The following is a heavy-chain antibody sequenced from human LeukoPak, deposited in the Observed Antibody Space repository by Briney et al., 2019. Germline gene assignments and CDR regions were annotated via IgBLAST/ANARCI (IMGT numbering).Heavy chain of an antibody. CDR3: AKGGSSWSEFDY. CDR2: ISGNGDTT. D-gene: IGHD6-13*01. CDR1: GFIFSSFA. J-gene: IGHJ4*02. V-gene: IGHV3-23*01. Sequence: GGSLRLSCAASGFIFSSFAMNWVRQAPGKGLEWVSIISGNGDTTYYADSVKGRFTISRDNSKNTLHLQMNSLRDDDTAVYYCAKGGSSWSEFDYWGQGTLVAVSS.